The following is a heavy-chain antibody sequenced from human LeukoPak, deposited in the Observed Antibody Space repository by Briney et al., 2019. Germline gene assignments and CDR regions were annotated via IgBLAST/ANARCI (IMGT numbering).Heavy chain of an antibody. CDR1: GGTFSSYA. D-gene: IGHD3-10*01. CDR3: ARGRAGSKKPEDY. J-gene: IGHJ4*02. CDR2: IIPIFGTA. Sequence: ASVKVSCKASGGTFSSYAISWVRRAPGQGLEWMGGIIPIFGTANYAQKFQSRVTITTDESTSTAYMELSSLRSDDTAVYYCARGRAGSKKPEDYWGQGTLVTVSS. V-gene: IGHV1-69*05.